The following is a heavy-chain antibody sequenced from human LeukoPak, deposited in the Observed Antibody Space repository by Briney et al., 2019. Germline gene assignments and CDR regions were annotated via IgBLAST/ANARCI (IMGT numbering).Heavy chain of an antibody. V-gene: IGHV3-53*01. D-gene: IGHD3-10*01. CDR2: IYSDNT. Sequence: PGGSLRLSCTVSGFTVSSNSTSWVRQAPGKGLEWVSFIYSDNTHYSDSVKGRFTISRDNAKDSLYLQMNSLRAEDTAVYYCARRSRSIVRGKPRRNTDYYYYYYMDVWGKGTTVTISS. J-gene: IGHJ6*03. CDR3: ARRSRSIVRGKPRRNTDYYYYYYMDV. CDR1: GFTVSSNS.